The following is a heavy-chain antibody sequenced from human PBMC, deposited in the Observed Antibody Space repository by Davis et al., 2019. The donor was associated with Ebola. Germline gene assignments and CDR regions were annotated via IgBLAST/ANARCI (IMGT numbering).Heavy chain of an antibody. D-gene: IGHD1-1*01. Sequence: GESLKISCAASGFTFSSYDMHWVRQAPGKGLEWVAVISYDGSNKYYADSVKGRFTISRDNSKNTLYLQMNSLRAEDTAVYYCAEADWKYYYYGMDVWGQGTTVTVSS. V-gene: IGHV3-30*18. CDR3: AEADWKYYYYGMDV. J-gene: IGHJ6*02. CDR2: ISYDGSNK. CDR1: GFTFSSYD.